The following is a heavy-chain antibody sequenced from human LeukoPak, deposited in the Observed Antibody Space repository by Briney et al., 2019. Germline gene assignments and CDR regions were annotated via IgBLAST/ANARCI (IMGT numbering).Heavy chain of an antibody. J-gene: IGHJ1*01. D-gene: IGHD6-19*01. Sequence: GGSLRLSCAASGFTFSSYSMNWVRQAPGKGLEWVSYISSSSSTIYYADSVKGRFTISRDNAKNSLYLQMNSLRAEDTAVYYCARAPYSSGWPEYFQHWGQGTLVTVSS. CDR1: GFTFSSYS. CDR2: ISSSSSTI. V-gene: IGHV3-48*04. CDR3: ARAPYSSGWPEYFQH.